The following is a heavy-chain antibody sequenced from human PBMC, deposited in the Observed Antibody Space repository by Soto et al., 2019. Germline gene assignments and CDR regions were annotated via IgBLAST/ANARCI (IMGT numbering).Heavy chain of an antibody. CDR3: ARLRLLRTYYFDY. V-gene: IGHV3-7*04. J-gene: IGHJ4*02. CDR2: INQDGTEK. Sequence: EVQLVESGGGLVQPGGSLRLSCAASGFTFNTYWTSWVRQAPGKGLEWVASINQDGTEKNYVDSAKGRFTISRDNAKNPLFLKMTSLRAEDTAVFYCARLRLLRTYYFDYWRQGTLVTVSS. D-gene: IGHD2-21*02. CDR1: GFTFNTYW.